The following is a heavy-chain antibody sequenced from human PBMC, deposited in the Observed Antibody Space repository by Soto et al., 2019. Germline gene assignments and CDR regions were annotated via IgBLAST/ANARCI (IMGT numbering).Heavy chain of an antibody. CDR3: ARDPTAAFSSGWDIDY. V-gene: IGHV3-21*01. CDR2: ISSSSSYI. CDR1: GFTFSSYS. Sequence: EVQLVESGGGLVKPGGSLRLSCAASGFTFSSYSMNWVRQAPGKGLEWVSSISSSSSYIYYADSVKGRFTISRDNAKNSLYLQMNSLRAEDTAVYYCARDPTAAFSSGWDIDYWGQGTLVTVSS. D-gene: IGHD6-19*01. J-gene: IGHJ4*02.